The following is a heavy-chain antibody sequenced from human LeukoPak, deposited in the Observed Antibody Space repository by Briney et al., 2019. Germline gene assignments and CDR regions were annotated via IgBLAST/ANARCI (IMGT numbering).Heavy chain of an antibody. V-gene: IGHV3-21*05. Sequence: GGSLRLSCAASGFTFSLYAMNWVRQAPGKGLEWVSYINSGSSDIHYTESVRGRFTISRDNAKKILYLQMSSLRAEDTAIYYCARDTYEPGLIDFWGQGTLVSVSS. CDR1: GFTFSLYA. CDR2: INSGSSDI. J-gene: IGHJ4*02. D-gene: IGHD3-3*01. CDR3: ARDTYEPGLIDF.